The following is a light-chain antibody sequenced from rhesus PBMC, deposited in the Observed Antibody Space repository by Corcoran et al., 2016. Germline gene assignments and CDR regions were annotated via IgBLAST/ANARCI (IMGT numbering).Light chain of an antibody. CDR3: QQYSSRPFT. CDR1: QGISSW. J-gene: IGKJ3*01. V-gene: IGKV1-22*01. Sequence: DIQMTQSPSSLSASVGDTVTITCRASQGISSWLAWYQQKPGKAPKLLIYKASSLQSGVPSRFSGDGSGTDFTLTIRSLQSEDFATYFCQQYSSRPFTFGPGTKLDIK. CDR2: KAS.